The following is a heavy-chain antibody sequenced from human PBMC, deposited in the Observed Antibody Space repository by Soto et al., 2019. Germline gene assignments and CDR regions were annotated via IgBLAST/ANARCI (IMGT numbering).Heavy chain of an antibody. CDR1: GSTFTNYG. CDR2: ITVYSGAT. Sequence: ASVTVSFNAAGSTFTNYGLSWVRQPPGQGLEWMGWITVYSGATDHVQKFRGRVSMTTDTSTNTAYMELASLRSDDTAVYYCARPQRSDDFRNAFDLWGPGTMVNFSS. J-gene: IGHJ3*01. D-gene: IGHD3-3*01. CDR3: ARPQRSDDFRNAFDL. V-gene: IGHV1-18*04.